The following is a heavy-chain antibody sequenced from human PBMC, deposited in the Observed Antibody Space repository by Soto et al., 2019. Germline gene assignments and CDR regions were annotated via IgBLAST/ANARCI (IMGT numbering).Heavy chain of an antibody. V-gene: IGHV1-46*01. J-gene: IGHJ4*02. CDR2: INPSGGST. Sequence: ASVKVSCKASGYTFTSYYMHWVRQAPGQGLEWMGIINPSGGSTSYAQKFQGRVTMTRDTSTSTVYMELSSLRSEDTAVYYCARGVTVAGLVDGFDYWGQGTLVTVSS. D-gene: IGHD6-19*01. CDR1: GYTFTSYY. CDR3: ARGVTVAGLVDGFDY.